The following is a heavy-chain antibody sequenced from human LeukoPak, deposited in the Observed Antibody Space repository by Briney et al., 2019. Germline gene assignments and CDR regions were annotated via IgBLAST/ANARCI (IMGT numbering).Heavy chain of an antibody. V-gene: IGHV1-69*05. CDR3: ARGELGDRSGFSFFDY. CDR2: VMAIFGRV. Sequence: AASVKVSCKAPSGTFDSYGISWVRQAPGQGLEWMGGVMAIFGRVKYGQKFQGRATITTDASTSTAYMELSSLTSEDTGVYYCARGELGDRSGFSFFDYWGQGTLVTVSS. J-gene: IGHJ4*02. D-gene: IGHD3-22*01. CDR1: SGTFDSYG.